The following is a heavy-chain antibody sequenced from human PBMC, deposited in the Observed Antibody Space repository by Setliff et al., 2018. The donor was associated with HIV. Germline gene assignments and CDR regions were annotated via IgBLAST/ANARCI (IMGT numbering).Heavy chain of an antibody. J-gene: IGHJ1*01. V-gene: IGHV3-7*01. CDR3: ARLSGDTDEHFQY. CDR2: IKQDGSEN. D-gene: IGHD3-3*01. Sequence: GGSLRLSCAASGFTFSSRWRTWARQAPGRGLEWVANIKQDGSENYFVDSVKGRFTISRDNTRSARFLYMDSLTAEDTAVYYCARLSGDTDEHFQYWGQGTLVTVS. CDR1: GFTFSSRW.